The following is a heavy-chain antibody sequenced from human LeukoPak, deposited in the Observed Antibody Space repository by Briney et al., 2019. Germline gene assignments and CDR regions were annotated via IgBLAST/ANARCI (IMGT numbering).Heavy chain of an antibody. V-gene: IGHV3-7*01. Sequence: PGGSLRLSCAASGFTFSSYWMSWVRRAPGKGLEWVANIKKDGSEKYYVDSVKGRFTISRDNAKNSLYLQMNSLRAEDTAVYYCARDQLGLRDKKYYYDSSGYHYFDYWGQGTLVTVSS. CDR1: GFTFSSYW. J-gene: IGHJ4*02. D-gene: IGHD3-22*01. CDR2: IKKDGSEK. CDR3: ARDQLGLRDKKYYYDSSGYHYFDY.